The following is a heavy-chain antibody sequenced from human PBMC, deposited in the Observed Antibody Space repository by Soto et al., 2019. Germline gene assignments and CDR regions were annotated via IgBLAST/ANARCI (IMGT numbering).Heavy chain of an antibody. CDR1: GGSISSSSYY. CDR2: FYYSGST. Sequence: QLQLQESGPGLVRPSETLSLTCAVSGGSISSSSYYWGWIRQPPGKGLEWIGSFYYSGSTNYNPSLKSRVSISIDTSKNQFSLRLRSVTVADTAVYFCATTTSSYYFYGVDDWGQGTTVTVSS. D-gene: IGHD2-2*01. CDR3: ATTTSSYYFYGVDD. J-gene: IGHJ6*02. V-gene: IGHV4-39*01.